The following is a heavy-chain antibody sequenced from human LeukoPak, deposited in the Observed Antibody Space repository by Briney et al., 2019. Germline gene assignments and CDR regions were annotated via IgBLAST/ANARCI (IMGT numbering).Heavy chain of an antibody. CDR1: GYTFTAYW. Sequence: GESLQISFQGSGYTFTAYWIGWVRQMPGKGLEWVGIIHPGDSDTRYSPSFQGQVTISADKSITTAYLQWSSLKASDTAMYYCGRHQHSGSYGAFDIWGQGTMVTVSS. V-gene: IGHV5-51*01. CDR2: IHPGDSDT. D-gene: IGHD1-26*01. CDR3: GRHQHSGSYGAFDI. J-gene: IGHJ3*02.